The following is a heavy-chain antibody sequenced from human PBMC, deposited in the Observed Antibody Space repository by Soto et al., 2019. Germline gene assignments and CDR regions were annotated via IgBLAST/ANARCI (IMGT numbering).Heavy chain of an antibody. CDR2: IIPIFGTA. J-gene: IGHJ4*02. D-gene: IGHD3-22*01. CDR3: ARGEGSGDFYYFDY. V-gene: IGHV1-69*01. CDR1: GGTFSSYA. Sequence: QVQLVPSGAEVKKPGSSVKVSCQASGGTFSSYAISWVRQAPGHGLEWMGGIIPIFGTANYAQKFQGRVTITADESTSTAYMELSSLRSEDTAVYYCARGEGSGDFYYFDYWGQGTLVTVSS.